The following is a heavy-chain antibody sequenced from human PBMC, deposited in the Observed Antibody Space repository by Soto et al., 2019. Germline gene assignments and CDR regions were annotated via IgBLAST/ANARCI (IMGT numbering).Heavy chain of an antibody. CDR2: IYYTGST. V-gene: IGHV4-59*01. Sequence: SETLSLTCTVSGGSISTYYWSWIRQPPGKGLEWIGYIYYTGSTNSNPSLKSRVTISVDTSKNQFSLKLSSVTAADTAVYYCARATYYYDRSGYLYNFDYWGQVTLVTVS. CDR3: ARATYYYDRSGYLYNFDY. CDR1: GGSISTYY. J-gene: IGHJ4*02. D-gene: IGHD3-22*01.